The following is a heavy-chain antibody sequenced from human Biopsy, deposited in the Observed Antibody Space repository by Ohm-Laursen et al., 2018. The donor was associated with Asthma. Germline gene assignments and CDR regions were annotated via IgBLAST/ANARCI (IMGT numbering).Heavy chain of an antibody. CDR1: GGMFGNYA. J-gene: IGHJ5*02. V-gene: IGHV1-69*05. CDR3: ARVQKSPGDRWFDP. D-gene: IGHD7-27*01. Sequence: SVKVSCKASGGMFGNYAISWVRQAPGLGLEWMGGISPIFGSSNYAQRFQGRVTMTRDTSISTAYMELSRLTSDDTAVYYCARVQKSPGDRWFDPWGQGTLVTVSS. CDR2: ISPIFGSS.